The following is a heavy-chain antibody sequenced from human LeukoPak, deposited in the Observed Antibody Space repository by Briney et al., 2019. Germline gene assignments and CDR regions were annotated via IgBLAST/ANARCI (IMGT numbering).Heavy chain of an antibody. D-gene: IGHD1-26*01. V-gene: IGHV4-59*01. CDR2: LYYSGST. J-gene: IGHJ3*02. CDR1: GGSISSYD. Sequence: SETLSLTCTVSGGSISSYDWSWIRQPPGKGLEWIAYLYYSGSTNYHPSLKSRVTISVDTSKNQFSLKLSSVTAADTAVYYCARRGGSPLGAFDIWGQGTMVTVSS. CDR3: ARRGGSPLGAFDI.